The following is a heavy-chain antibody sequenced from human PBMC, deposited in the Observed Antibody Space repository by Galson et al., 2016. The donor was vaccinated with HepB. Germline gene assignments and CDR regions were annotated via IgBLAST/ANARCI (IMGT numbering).Heavy chain of an antibody. CDR1: DYSLTELC. J-gene: IGHJ6*04. V-gene: IGHV1-24*01. CDR3: ATGTDFGGTRFFYGTEA. D-gene: IGHD3-16*01. CDR2: FDCGDGET. Sequence: SVKVSCKVSDYSLTELCMHWVRQAPGRGLEWMGGFDCGDGETIYAEKFQGRFIMTEDRSTDTAFMELSRLTPDDTAVYYCATGTDFGGTRFFYGTEAWGEGTSVTVSS.